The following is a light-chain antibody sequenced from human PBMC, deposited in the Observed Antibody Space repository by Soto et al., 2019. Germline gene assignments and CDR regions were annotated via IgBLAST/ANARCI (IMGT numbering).Light chain of an antibody. CDR2: EVT. CDR1: SHDIGGYDF. V-gene: IGLV2-14*01. Sequence: ALTQPASVSGSPGQSITISCTGTSHDIGGYDFVSWYQQYPGRAPRLLISEVTRRPSGVSTRFSGSKSGNTASLTISGLQAEDEADYFCTSYTRDSLYVLGTGTKVTVL. J-gene: IGLJ1*01. CDR3: TSYTRDSLYV.